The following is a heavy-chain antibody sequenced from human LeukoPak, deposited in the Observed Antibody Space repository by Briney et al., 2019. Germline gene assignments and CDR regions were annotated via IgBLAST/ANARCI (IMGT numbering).Heavy chain of an antibody. D-gene: IGHD2-8*01. J-gene: IGHJ5*02. CDR2: IIPIFGTA. Sequence: GSPVKVSCKASGGTFSSYAISWVRQAPGQGLEWMGRIIPIFGTANYAQKFQGRVTITTDESTSTAYMELSSLRSEDTAVYYCARDLGCTNGVCYGYWFDPWGQGTLVTVSS. CDR1: GGTFSSYA. V-gene: IGHV1-69*05. CDR3: ARDLGCTNGVCYGYWFDP.